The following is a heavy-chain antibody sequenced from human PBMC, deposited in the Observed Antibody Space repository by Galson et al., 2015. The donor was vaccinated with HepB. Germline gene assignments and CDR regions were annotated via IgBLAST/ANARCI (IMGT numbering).Heavy chain of an antibody. Sequence: SVKVSCKVSGYTLTELSMHWVRQAPGKGLEWMGGFDPEDGETIYAQKFQGRVTMTEDTSTDTAYMELSSLRSEDAAVYYCATVRKIAAAGVPWYFDLWGRGTLVTVSS. D-gene: IGHD6-13*01. CDR2: FDPEDGET. CDR1: GYTLTELS. V-gene: IGHV1-24*01. CDR3: ATVRKIAAAGVPWYFDL. J-gene: IGHJ2*01.